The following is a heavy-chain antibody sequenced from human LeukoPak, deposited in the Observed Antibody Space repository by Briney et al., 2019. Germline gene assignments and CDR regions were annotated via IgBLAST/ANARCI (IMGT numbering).Heavy chain of an antibody. CDR2: INPSGGST. CDR1: GYTFTSYY. V-gene: IGHV1-46*01. Sequence: GASVKVSCQACGYTFTSYYMHWVRQAPGPGLAWMGIINPSGGSTSYAQKFQGRVTMTRDTSTSTVYMELSSLRSEATAVYYCARAPNRGYYFDYWGQGTLVTASS. J-gene: IGHJ4*02. D-gene: IGHD7-27*01. CDR3: ARAPNRGYYFDY.